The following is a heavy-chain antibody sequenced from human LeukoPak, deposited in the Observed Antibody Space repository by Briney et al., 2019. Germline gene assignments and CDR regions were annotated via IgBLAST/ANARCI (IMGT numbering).Heavy chain of an antibody. CDR1: SGSITTGDYY. Sequence: SETLSLTCTVSSGSITTGDYYWTWIRQPPGKGLEWIGYIYYSGSTYYNPSLKSRVTISVDTSKNQFSLKLSSVTAADTAVYYCARTKYSSGWYVVRSGDPFDYWGQGTLVTVSS. V-gene: IGHV4-30-4*08. CDR2: IYYSGST. CDR3: ARTKYSSGWYVVRSGDPFDY. D-gene: IGHD6-19*01. J-gene: IGHJ4*02.